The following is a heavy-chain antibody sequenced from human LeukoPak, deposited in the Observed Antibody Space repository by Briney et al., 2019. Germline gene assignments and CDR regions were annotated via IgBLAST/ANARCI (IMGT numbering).Heavy chain of an antibody. J-gene: IGHJ5*02. CDR2: IIPIFGTA. CDR3: ARRGYSYGLNWFDP. V-gene: IGHV1-69*13. Sequence: SVKVSCKASGGTFSSYAISWVRQAPGQGLEWMGGIIPIFGTANYAQKFQGRVTITADESTSTAYMELSSLRSEDTAVYYCARRGYSYGLNWFDPWGQGTLVTVSS. D-gene: IGHD5-18*01. CDR1: GGTFSSYA.